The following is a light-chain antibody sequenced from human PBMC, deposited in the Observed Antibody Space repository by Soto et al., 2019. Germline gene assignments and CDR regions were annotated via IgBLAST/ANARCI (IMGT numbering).Light chain of an antibody. V-gene: IGKV1D-12*01. J-gene: IGKJ4*01. CDR3: QQVSSFPFT. CDR1: QGISRW. Sequence: DIQMTQSPSSVSASVGDRVTITCRASQGISRWLGWYQQKPGKGPKLLIYEASTLQRGVPSRFSGYGSGTDFTLTINSLQPEDFATYFCQQVSSFPFTFGGGTKVQIK. CDR2: EAS.